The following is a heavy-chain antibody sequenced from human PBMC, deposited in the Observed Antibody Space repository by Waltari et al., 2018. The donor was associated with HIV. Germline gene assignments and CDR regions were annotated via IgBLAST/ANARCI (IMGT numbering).Heavy chain of an antibody. CDR3: AKEAGAIGTPLNDY. J-gene: IGHJ4*02. Sequence: EVHLLESGGGLVQPGGSLRLSCAASGFTFNKYAMSWVRQAPGRGLDGVSGIRDSGDGTYYADSVKGRFTISRDNSNGTLYLQMNSLRVEDTAVYYCAKEAGAIGTPLNDYWGQGTLVTVSS. D-gene: IGHD1-26*01. CDR1: GFTFNKYA. V-gene: IGHV3-23*01. CDR2: IRDSGDGT.